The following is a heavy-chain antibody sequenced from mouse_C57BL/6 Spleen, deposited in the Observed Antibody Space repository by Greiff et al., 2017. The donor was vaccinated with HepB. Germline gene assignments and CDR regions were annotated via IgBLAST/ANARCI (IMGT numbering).Heavy chain of an antibody. CDR1: GYTFTSYW. V-gene: IGHV1-69*01. CDR2: IDPSDSYT. CDR3: ARGTGYVDV. Sequence: QVQLKQPGAELVMPGASVKLSCKASGYTFTSYWMHWVKQRPGQGLEWIGEIDPSDSYTNYNQKFKGKSTLTVDKSSSTAYMQLSSLTSEDSAVYYCARGTGYVDVWGTGTTVTVSS. D-gene: IGHD3-3*01. J-gene: IGHJ1*03.